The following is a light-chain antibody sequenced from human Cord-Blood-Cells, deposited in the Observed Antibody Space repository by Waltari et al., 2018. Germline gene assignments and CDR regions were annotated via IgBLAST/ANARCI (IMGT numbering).Light chain of an antibody. CDR1: QSVRSSY. V-gene: IGKV3-20*01. Sequence: EIVLTQSPGTLSLSPVERATLSCRYSQSVRSSYLAWYQQKPGQAPRLLIYGASSRATVIPVRFRGSASGTDFTLTISRLEAEDFAVYYCQHYGSAPRTFGPGTKVEI. J-gene: IGKJ2*01. CDR3: QHYGSAPRT. CDR2: GAS.